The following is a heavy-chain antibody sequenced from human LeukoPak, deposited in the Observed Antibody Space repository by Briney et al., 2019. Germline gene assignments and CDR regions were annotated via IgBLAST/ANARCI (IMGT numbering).Heavy chain of an antibody. CDR3: ARGMYYMDV. J-gene: IGHJ6*03. V-gene: IGHV3-7*01. CDR2: IKKDGTEK. CDR1: GFTFISYW. Sequence: GGSLRLSCAASGFTFISYWMSWVRQAPGKGLEWVANIKKDGTEKYYVDSVKGRFTISRDNGKNSLYLQMNSLRAGDTAVYYCARGMYYMDVWGKGTTATVSS.